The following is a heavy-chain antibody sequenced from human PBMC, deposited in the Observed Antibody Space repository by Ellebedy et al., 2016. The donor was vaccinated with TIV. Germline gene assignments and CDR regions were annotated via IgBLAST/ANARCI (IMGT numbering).Heavy chain of an antibody. V-gene: IGHV3-23*01. CDR1: GLTFSSHA. CDR2: ISDSGDNT. CDR3: ARDAAGNGGKLDY. D-gene: IGHD4-23*01. J-gene: IGHJ4*02. Sequence: GESLKISCAASGLTFSSHAMSWVRQAPGKGLEWVSSISDSGDNTHYADSVKGRFTISRDSSKNTWYLQMNSLRAEDTAVYYCARDAAGNGGKLDYWGQGALVTVSS.